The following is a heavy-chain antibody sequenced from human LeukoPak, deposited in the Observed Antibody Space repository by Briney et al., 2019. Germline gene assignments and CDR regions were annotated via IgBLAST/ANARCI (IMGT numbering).Heavy chain of an antibody. CDR3: AITRSHYFDW. CDR1: GYTFTDSY. CDR2: VNPNSGGT. J-gene: IGHJ4*02. Sequence: ASVKVSCKASGYTFTDSYMHWVRQAPGQGLEWMGWVNPNSGGTDYAQKFQGRVTITRDTSISTAYMELSRLRSDDTAVYLCAITRSHYFDWWGQGTLVTVSS. V-gene: IGHV1-2*02. D-gene: IGHD3-16*01.